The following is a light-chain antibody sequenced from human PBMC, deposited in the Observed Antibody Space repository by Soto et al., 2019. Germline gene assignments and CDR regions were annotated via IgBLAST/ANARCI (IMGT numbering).Light chain of an antibody. J-gene: IGKJ4*01. CDR1: QGISSY. CDR2: AAS. V-gene: IGKV1-9*01. Sequence: DIQLTQSPSFLSASIGDRVTITCRASQGISSYLAWCQQKPGKAPKLLIYAASTLQSGVPSRFSGSGSGTEFTLTISNLQPEDFATYYCQQFKSYPLTFGGGTKVDIK. CDR3: QQFKSYPLT.